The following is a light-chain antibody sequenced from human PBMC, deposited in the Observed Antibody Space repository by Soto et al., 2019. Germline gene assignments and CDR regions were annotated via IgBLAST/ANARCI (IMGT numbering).Light chain of an antibody. V-gene: IGKV3-15*01. CDR2: GAS. Sequence: EIVMTQSPATLSVSPGERATLSCRASQSVSSNLAWYQQNPGQAPRLLIYGASTWATGIPARFSGSGSGTEFTLTISSLQSEDFGDYYCQQYNSWPWTFGQGTKVEIK. CDR1: QSVSSN. J-gene: IGKJ1*01. CDR3: QQYNSWPWT.